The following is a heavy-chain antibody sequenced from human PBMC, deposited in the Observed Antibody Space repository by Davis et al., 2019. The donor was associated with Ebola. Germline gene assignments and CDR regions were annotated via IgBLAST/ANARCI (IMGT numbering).Heavy chain of an antibody. Sequence: ASVKVSCKASGYTFTGYYMHWVRQAPGQGLEWMGWINPNSGGTNYAQKFRGWFTMTRDTSIRTAYMELSRLRFDDTAVYYCARDKALVGRGYGMDVWGQGTTVTVSS. V-gene: IGHV1-2*04. CDR1: GYTFTGYY. J-gene: IGHJ6*02. CDR2: INPNSGGT. CDR3: ARDKALVGRGYGMDV. D-gene: IGHD6-13*01.